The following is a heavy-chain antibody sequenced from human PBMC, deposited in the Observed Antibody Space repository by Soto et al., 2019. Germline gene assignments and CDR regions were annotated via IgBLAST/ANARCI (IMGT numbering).Heavy chain of an antibody. Sequence: SKSLSPTWSVFGGATSTTSSFWGWVRESPGKGRDGIGSMSYSGSTYYNPSLQGRVAISVDTSKNPFSLKLRSVTAADTAVYFCARQRLLRLKPDFDIWGQGTLVTVSS. CDR1: GGATSTTSSF. V-gene: IGHV4-39*01. CDR2: MSYSGST. CDR3: ARQRLLRLKPDFDI. D-gene: IGHD2-21*02. J-gene: IGHJ4*02.